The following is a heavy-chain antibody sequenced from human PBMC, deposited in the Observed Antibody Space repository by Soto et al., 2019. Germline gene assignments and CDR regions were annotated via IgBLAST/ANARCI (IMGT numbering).Heavy chain of an antibody. D-gene: IGHD3-10*01. CDR1: GGTFSSYT. CDR3: ARDLGVRSRNDY. J-gene: IGHJ4*02. CDR2: IIPILGIA. Sequence: QVQLVQSGAEVKKPGSSVKVSCKASGGTFSSYTISWVRQAPGQGLEWMGRIIPILGIANYAQKFQGRVTITADKSTSTAYMELSSLRSEDTAVYYCARDLGVRSRNDYWGQGTLVTVSS. V-gene: IGHV1-69*08.